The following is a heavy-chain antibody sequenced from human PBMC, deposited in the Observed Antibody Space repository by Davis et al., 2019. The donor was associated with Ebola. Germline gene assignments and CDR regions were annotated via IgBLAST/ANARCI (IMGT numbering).Heavy chain of an antibody. V-gene: IGHV3-23*01. CDR1: GSTFSNYD. J-gene: IGHJ4*02. CDR3: ARYCHYPDCSYFDC. Sequence: GESLKISCAASGSTFSNYDMSWVRQVPGKGLEWVSTISASEGHTHYSDSVKGRFTISRDNSKDTLYLQMNSLRAEDTATYYCARYCHYPDCSYFDCWGQGTMVAVSS. CDR2: ISASEGHT. D-gene: IGHD2-15*01.